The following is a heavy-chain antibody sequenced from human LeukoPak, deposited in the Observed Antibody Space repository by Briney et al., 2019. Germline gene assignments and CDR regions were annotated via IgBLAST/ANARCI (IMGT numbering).Heavy chain of an antibody. Sequence: ASVKVSCKASGYTFTGYYMHWVRQAPGQGLEWMGWINPNSGGTNYAQKFQGRVTMTRDTSISTAYMELSRLRSDDTAVYYCASNSGYEINPLGRIDYWGQGTLVTVSS. D-gene: IGHD5-12*01. CDR3: ASNSGYEINPLGRIDY. CDR1: GYTFTGYY. V-gene: IGHV1-2*02. CDR2: INPNSGGT. J-gene: IGHJ4*02.